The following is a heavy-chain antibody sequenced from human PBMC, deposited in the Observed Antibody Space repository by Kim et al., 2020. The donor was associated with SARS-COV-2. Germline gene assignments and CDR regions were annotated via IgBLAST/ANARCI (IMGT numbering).Heavy chain of an antibody. J-gene: IGHJ4*02. CDR1: GFTFSSYA. D-gene: IGHD2-2*01. CDR3: ANSPGYCTSTGCYGYNDY. CDR2: ISGSGGST. Sequence: GGSLRLSCAASGFTFSSYAMSWVRQAPGKGLEWISSISGSGGSTYYADSVKGRFTISRDNSKNTLFLQMNSLRAEDTAIYYCANSPGYCTSTGCYGYNDYWGQGTLVTVSS. V-gene: IGHV3-23*01.